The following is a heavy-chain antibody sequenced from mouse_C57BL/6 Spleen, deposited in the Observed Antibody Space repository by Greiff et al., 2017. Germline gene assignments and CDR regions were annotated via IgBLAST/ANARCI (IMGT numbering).Heavy chain of an antibody. CDR1: GFTFSDYY. D-gene: IGHD1-1*01. CDR2: INYDGSST. CDR3: ARGGRYYYGFDY. J-gene: IGHJ2*01. Sequence: EVMLVESEGGLVQPGSSMKLSCTASGFTFSDYYMAWVRQVPEKGLEWVANINYDGSSTYYLDSLKSRFNISRDNAKNILYLQMSSLKSEDTATYYCARGGRYYYGFDYWGQGTTLTVSS. V-gene: IGHV5-16*01.